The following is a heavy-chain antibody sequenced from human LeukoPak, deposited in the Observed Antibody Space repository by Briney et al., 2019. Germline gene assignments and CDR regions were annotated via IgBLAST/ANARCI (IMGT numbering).Heavy chain of an antibody. CDR3: ARVGDTAMFHWYFDL. CDR2: INPSGGST. J-gene: IGHJ2*01. D-gene: IGHD5-18*01. V-gene: IGHV1-46*01. Sequence: ASVKVSCKASGYTFTSYYMHWVRQAPGQGLEWMGIINPSGGSTSYAQKFQGRVTMTRDMSTSTVYMELSSLRSEDTAVYYCARVGDTAMFHWYFDLWGRGTLVTVSS. CDR1: GYTFTSYY.